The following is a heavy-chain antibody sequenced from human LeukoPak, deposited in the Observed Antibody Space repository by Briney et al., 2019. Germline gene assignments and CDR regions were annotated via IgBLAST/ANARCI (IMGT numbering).Heavy chain of an antibody. J-gene: IGHJ6*02. CDR3: ARDPFPYSSSWYQRKYYYGMDV. CDR1: GYTFTSYY. Sequence: ASVKVSCKTSGYTFTSYYIHWVRQAPGQGLEWMGIINPSGGSTSYAQKFQGRVTMTRDTSTSTVYMELSSLRSEDTAVYYCARDPFPYSSSWYQRKYYYGMDVWGQGTTVTVSS. D-gene: IGHD6-13*01. V-gene: IGHV1-46*01. CDR2: INPSGGST.